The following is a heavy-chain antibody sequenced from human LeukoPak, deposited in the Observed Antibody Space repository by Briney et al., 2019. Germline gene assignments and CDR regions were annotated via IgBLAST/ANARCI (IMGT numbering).Heavy chain of an antibody. CDR2: IIPIFGTA. CDR3: ARGLHCSSTSCYLSLDY. V-gene: IGHV1-69*05. Sequence: SVKVSCKASGGTFSSYAISWVRQAPGQGLEWMGGIIPIFGTANYAQKFQGRVTITTDESTSTAYMELSSLRSEDTAVYYCARGLHCSSTSCYLSLDYWGQGTLVTVS. CDR1: GGTFSSYA. J-gene: IGHJ4*02. D-gene: IGHD2-2*01.